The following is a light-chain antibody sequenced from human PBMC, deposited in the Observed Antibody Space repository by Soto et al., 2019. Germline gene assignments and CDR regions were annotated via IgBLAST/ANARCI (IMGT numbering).Light chain of an antibody. J-gene: IGKJ1*01. CDR3: QQYGSSPWT. CDR2: DAS. Sequence: EIVMTQSPATLSVSPGERATLSCRASQSVNSNLAWYQQKPGQAPRLLIYDASRRATGIPDRFSGSGSGTDFTLTISRLEPEDFAVYYCQQYGSSPWTFGQGTKVDIK. V-gene: IGKV3-20*01. CDR1: QSVNSN.